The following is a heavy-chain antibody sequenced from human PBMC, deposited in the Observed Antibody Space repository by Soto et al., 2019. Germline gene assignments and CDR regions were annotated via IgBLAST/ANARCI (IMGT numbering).Heavy chain of an antibody. Sequence: QVQLVQSGAEVKKPGSSVKVSCKASGGTFSSYAISWVRQAPGQGLQWMGGLIPIFGTANYAQKFQGRVTITADEHTSTAYMELSSLRSEDTAVYYCARGDRTFGGDIVNYGMDVWGQRTTVTVSS. CDR3: ARGDRTFGGDIVNYGMDV. V-gene: IGHV1-69*01. D-gene: IGHD3-16*02. J-gene: IGHJ6*02. CDR2: LIPIFGTA. CDR1: GGTFSSYA.